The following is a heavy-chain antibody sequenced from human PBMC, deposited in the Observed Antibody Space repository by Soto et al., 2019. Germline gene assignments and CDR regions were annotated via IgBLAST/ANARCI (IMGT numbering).Heavy chain of an antibody. CDR3: ARGGDLIVALDY. V-gene: IGHV4-34*01. Sequence: TLSLTCAVYGGSFSGYYWSWIRQPPGKGLEWIGEINHSGSTNYNPSLKSRVTISVDTSKNQFSLKLSSVTAADTAVYYCARGGDLIVALDYWGQGTLVTVSS. J-gene: IGHJ4*02. D-gene: IGHD2-21*01. CDR2: INHSGST. CDR1: GGSFSGYY.